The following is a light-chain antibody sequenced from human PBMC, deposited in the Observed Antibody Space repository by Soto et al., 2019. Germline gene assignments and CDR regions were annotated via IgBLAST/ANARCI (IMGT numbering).Light chain of an antibody. CDR2: EVS. Sequence: QSALTQPASVSGSPGQSITISCTGTSSDVGGYNYVSWYQQHPGKGPKLMIYEVSNRPSGVSNRFSGSKSGNTASLTISGLQAEDEADYDCSSYRGTMTLVVFGGGTKLTVL. J-gene: IGLJ2*01. CDR1: SSDVGGYNY. V-gene: IGLV2-14*01. CDR3: SSYRGTMTLVV.